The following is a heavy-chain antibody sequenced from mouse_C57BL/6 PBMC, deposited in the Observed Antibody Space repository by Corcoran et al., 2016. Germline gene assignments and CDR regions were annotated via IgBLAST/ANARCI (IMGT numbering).Heavy chain of an antibody. D-gene: IGHD1-1*01. CDR2: IYPGSGNT. V-gene: IGHV1-76*01. CDR1: GYTFTDYY. CDR3: ARGNDGPYAMDY. Sequence: QVQLKQSGAELVRPGASVKLSCKASGYTFTDYYINWVKQRPGQGLEWIARIYPGSGNTYYNEKFKGKATLTAEKSSSTAYMQLSSLTSEDSAVYFCARGNDGPYAMDYWGQGTSVTVSS. J-gene: IGHJ4*01.